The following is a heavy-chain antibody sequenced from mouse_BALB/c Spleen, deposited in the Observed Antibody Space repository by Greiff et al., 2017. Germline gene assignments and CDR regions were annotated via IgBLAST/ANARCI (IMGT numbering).Heavy chain of an antibody. Sequence: EVHLVESGGGLVKPGGSLKLSCAASGFTFSSYTMSWVRQTPEKRLEWVATISSGGGNTYYPDSVKGRFTISRDNAKNNLYLQMSSLRSEDTALYYCARYYRYDDAMDYWGQGTSVTVSS. CDR1: GFTFSSYT. CDR2: ISSGGGNT. CDR3: ARYYRYDDAMDY. J-gene: IGHJ4*01. D-gene: IGHD2-14*01. V-gene: IGHV5-9*03.